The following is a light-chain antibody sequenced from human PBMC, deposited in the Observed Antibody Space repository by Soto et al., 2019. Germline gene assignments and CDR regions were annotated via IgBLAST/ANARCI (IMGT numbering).Light chain of an antibody. V-gene: IGKV3-11*01. CDR2: DAS. J-gene: IGKJ1*01. Sequence: EIVLTQSPGTLSLSPGERATLSCRASQSVRSYLAWYQQKPGQAPRLLMYDASKRATGIPARFSGSGSGTDFTLTISSLEPEDFAVYYCQQRMNWPRTFGRGTKVEIK. CDR3: QQRMNWPRT. CDR1: QSVRSY.